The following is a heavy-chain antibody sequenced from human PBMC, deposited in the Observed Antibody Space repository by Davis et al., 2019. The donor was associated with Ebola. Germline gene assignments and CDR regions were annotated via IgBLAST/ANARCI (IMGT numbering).Heavy chain of an antibody. CDR2: IYYSGST. CDR3: ARQSRKIFGVVIVSGWFDP. Sequence: SETLSLTCAVYGGSFSGYYWSWIRQPPGKGLEWIGSIYYSGSTYYNPSLKSRVTISVDTSKNQFSLKLSSVTAADTAVYYCARQSRKIFGVVIVSGWFDPWGQGTLVTVSS. V-gene: IGHV4-34*01. J-gene: IGHJ5*02. D-gene: IGHD3-3*01. CDR1: GGSFSGYY.